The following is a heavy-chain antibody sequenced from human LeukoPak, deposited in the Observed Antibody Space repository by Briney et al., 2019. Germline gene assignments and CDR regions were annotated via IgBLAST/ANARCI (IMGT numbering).Heavy chain of an antibody. D-gene: IGHD3-3*01. V-gene: IGHV2-26*01. CDR3: ARMGRYDFWSGYQGNWFDP. CDR1: GFSLSNARMG. J-gene: IGHJ5*02. Sequence: SGPTLVNPTETLTLTCTVSGFSLSNARMGVSWIRQPPGKALEWLAHIFSNDEKSYSTSLKSRLTISKDTSKSQVVLTMTNMDPGDTATYYCARMGRYDFWSGYQGNWFDPWGQGTLVTVSS. CDR2: IFSNDEK.